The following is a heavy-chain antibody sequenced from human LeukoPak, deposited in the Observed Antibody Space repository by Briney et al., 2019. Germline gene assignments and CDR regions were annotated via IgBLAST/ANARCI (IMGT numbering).Heavy chain of an antibody. V-gene: IGHV3-11*04. J-gene: IGHJ4*02. CDR3: ATDLGYGNYDENY. Sequence: GGSLRLSCAASGFTFSDYYMSWICQAPGKGLEWVSYISSSGSTIYYADSVKGRFTISRDNSKNTLYLQMNSLRVEDTAVYYCATDLGYGNYDENYWGQGTLVTVSS. D-gene: IGHD5-12*01. CDR1: GFTFSDYY. CDR2: ISSSGSTI.